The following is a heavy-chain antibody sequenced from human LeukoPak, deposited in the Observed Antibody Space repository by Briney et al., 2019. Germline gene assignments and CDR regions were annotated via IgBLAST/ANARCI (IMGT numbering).Heavy chain of an antibody. CDR3: AKQYLYGSGRRVAMDV. J-gene: IGHJ6*04. CDR1: GFTFSSYG. D-gene: IGHD3-10*01. CDR2: ISYDGSNK. Sequence: GGSLRLSCAASGFTFSSYGMHWVRQAPSKGLEWVAVISYDGSNKYYADSVKGRFTISRDNSKNTLYLQMNSLRAEDTAVYYCAKQYLYGSGRRVAMDVWGKGTTVTVSS. V-gene: IGHV3-30*18.